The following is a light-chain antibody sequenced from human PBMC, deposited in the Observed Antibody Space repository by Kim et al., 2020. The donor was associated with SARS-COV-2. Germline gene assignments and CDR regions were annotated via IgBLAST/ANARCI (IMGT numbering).Light chain of an antibody. J-gene: IGLJ2*01. Sequence: SYELTQPPSVSVSPGQTAIITCSGDNLGDKYACWYQQKPGQSPLLVIYEGTERPSGIPERFSGSKSGTTATLTISGTQAMDEADYYCQAWDSSTEIFGGGTQMTVL. CDR1: NLGDKY. CDR2: EGT. V-gene: IGLV3-1*01. CDR3: QAWDSSTEI.